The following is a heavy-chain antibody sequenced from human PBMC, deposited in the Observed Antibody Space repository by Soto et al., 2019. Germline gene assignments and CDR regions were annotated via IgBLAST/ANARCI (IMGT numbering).Heavy chain of an antibody. Sequence: EVQLLESGGGLVQPGGSLRLSCAASGFTFSSYAMSWVRQAPGKGLEWVSAISGSGGSTYYADSVKGRFTISRDNSKNTLYLQMNSLRVEDTAVYYCAKDEAWYISSSVPYGMDVWGQGTTVTVSS. CDR2: ISGSGGST. D-gene: IGHD6-6*01. CDR1: GFTFSSYA. V-gene: IGHV3-23*01. J-gene: IGHJ6*02. CDR3: AKDEAWYISSSVPYGMDV.